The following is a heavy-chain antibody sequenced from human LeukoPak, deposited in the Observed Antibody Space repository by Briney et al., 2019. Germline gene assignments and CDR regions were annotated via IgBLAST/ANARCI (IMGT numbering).Heavy chain of an antibody. V-gene: IGHV3-48*03. CDR1: GFTFSSYE. D-gene: IGHD3-10*02. CDR3: AELGITMIGGV. CDR2: ISSSGSTI. Sequence: GGSLRLSCAASGFTFSSYEMNWVRQAPGKGLELVSYISSSGSTIYYADSVKGRFTISRDNAKNSPYLQMNSLRAEDTAVYYCAELGITMIGGVWGKGTTVTISS. J-gene: IGHJ6*04.